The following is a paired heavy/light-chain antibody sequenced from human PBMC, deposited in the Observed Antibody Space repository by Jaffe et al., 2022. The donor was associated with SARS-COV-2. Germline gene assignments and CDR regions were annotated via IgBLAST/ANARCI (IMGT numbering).Heavy chain of an antibody. J-gene: IGHJ4*02. V-gene: IGHV4-34*01. D-gene: IGHD3-10*01. Sequence: QVQVQQWGAGLLKPSETLSLTCGVFGGSFSGDYWSWIRQPPGKGLEWLGEINRSGGTIYNPSLKGRVTISVDTSKNQLSLRLTSVTAADTAVYYCARQKRLRGVPPFDYWGQGTLVTVSS. CDR2: INRSGGT. CDR3: ARQKRLRGVPPFDY. CDR1: GGSFSGDY.
Light chain of an antibody. CDR1: SSNIGAGYE. J-gene: IGLJ1*01. V-gene: IGLV1-40*01. CDR2: DNN. CDR3: QSYDNSLSGYV. Sequence: QSVLTQPPSVSGAPGQRVTISCTGSSSNIGAGYEVHWYQQLPGTAPKLLIYDNNTRPSGVPDRFSGSRSGTSASLAISGLQAEDGAAYYCQSYDNSLSGYVFGSGTNVTVL.